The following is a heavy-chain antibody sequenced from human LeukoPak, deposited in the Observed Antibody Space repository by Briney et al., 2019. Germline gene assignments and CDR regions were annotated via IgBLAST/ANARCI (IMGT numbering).Heavy chain of an antibody. CDR1: GFSFTHYG. Sequence: SVKVSCKASGFSFTHYGISWVRQAPGQGLEWMGGIIAMFKTQKYVKKFQDRLTITADESTSTAYMELNSLSSDDTAVYYCARDGGGSVDYWGQGTLITVSS. CDR2: IIAMFKTQ. J-gene: IGHJ4*02. CDR3: ARDGGGSVDY. D-gene: IGHD3-16*01. V-gene: IGHV1-69*13.